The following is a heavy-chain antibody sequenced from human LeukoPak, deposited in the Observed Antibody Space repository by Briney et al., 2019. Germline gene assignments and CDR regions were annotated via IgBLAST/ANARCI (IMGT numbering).Heavy chain of an antibody. J-gene: IGHJ6*03. CDR3: AREQSGGLSGNLGGLFASYHTYYYMDV. CDR2: INPSDGAT. D-gene: IGHD1-26*01. Sequence: ASVKVSCKASGYTFTTYYIHWVRQSPGQGLEWMGMINPSDGATTYAQKFQGRGTMTRDMSTTTVYMDVRHLGSEDTAVYFCAREQSGGLSGNLGGLFASYHTYYYMDVWGRGTTVTVSS. CDR1: GYTFTTYY. V-gene: IGHV1-46*01.